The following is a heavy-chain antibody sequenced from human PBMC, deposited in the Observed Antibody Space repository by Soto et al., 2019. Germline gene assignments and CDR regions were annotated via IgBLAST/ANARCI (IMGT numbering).Heavy chain of an antibody. V-gene: IGHV3-30-3*01. CDR3: ARDYYDSSGYVAYFDY. CDR2: ISYDGSNK. CDR1: GFTFSSYA. J-gene: IGHJ4*02. Sequence: LGGSLRLSCAASGFTFSSYAMHWVRQAPGKGLEWVAVISYDGSNKYYADSVKGRFTISRDNSKNTLYLQMNSLRAGDTAVYYCARDYYDSSGYVAYFDYWGQGTLVTVSS. D-gene: IGHD3-22*01.